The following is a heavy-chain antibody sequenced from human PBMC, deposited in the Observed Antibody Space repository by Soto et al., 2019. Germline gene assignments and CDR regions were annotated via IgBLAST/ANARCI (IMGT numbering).Heavy chain of an antibody. CDR2: ISGYNGDT. J-gene: IGHJ6*01. CDR3: ATNGPPPSYYYGLDV. D-gene: IGHD2-8*01. V-gene: IGHV1-18*01. CDR1: GYTFSRYG. Sequence: QGQLVQSGGEVKKSGASVKVSCKASGYTFSRYGISWVRQAPGQGLEWMGWISGYNGDTNYAQKFQGRVTMTIDTSTNTAYRELTSLTSDDTAVYYCATNGPPPSYYYGLDVWLQGTTVTVSS.